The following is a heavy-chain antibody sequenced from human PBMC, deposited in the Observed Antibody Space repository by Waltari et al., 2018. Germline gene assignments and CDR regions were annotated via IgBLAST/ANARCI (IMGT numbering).Heavy chain of an antibody. J-gene: IGHJ5*02. V-gene: IGHV3-74*01. D-gene: IGHD2-2*01. CDR1: GFTFSNYW. CDR3: TRSGYCSTTSCQVDWFDP. CDR2: SNGDGGST. Sequence: EVQLVESGGGLVQPGGSLRLSCAASGFTFSNYWMHWVRQAPGEGLGWVTRSNGDGGSTSYADSVKGRFTISRDNAYNTLYLQMNSLRAEDTAVYYCTRSGYCSTTSCQVDWFDPWGQGTLVTVSS.